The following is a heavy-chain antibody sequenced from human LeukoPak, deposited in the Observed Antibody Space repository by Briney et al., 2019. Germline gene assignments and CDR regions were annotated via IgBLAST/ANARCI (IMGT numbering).Heavy chain of an antibody. CDR2: IYYTGST. J-gene: IGHJ3*01. Sequence: SETLSLTCTVSGGSFSGYYWSWIRQPPGKGLEWIGYIYYTGSTKYNPSLKSRVTISLDTSKNQFSLKLSSLIAADTAVYYCASGSGSYFRSWGQGTMVTASS. CDR3: ASGSGSYFRS. V-gene: IGHV4-59*01. CDR1: GGSFSGYY. D-gene: IGHD1-26*01.